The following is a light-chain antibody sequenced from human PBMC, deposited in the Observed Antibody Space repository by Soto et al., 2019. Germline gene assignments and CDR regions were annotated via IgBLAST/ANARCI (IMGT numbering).Light chain of an antibody. CDR3: ISYTSRSTVG. CDR2: DVS. V-gene: IGLV2-14*01. J-gene: IGLJ2*01. CDR1: SSDVGGYNY. Sequence: QSVLTQPASVSGSPGQSITISCTGTSSDVGGYNYVSWYQQHQGKAPKRMIYDVSNRPSGVSNRFSGSKSGNTAALTISGLQAEDEAYYYCISYTSRSTVGFGGGTKLT.